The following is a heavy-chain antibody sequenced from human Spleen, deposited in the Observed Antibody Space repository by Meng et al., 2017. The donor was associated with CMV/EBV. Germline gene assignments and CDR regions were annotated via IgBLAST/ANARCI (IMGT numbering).Heavy chain of an antibody. D-gene: IGHD1-26*01. J-gene: IGHJ4*02. V-gene: IGHV5-51*01. CDR1: EYSFTDDW. CDR2: IYPAESDT. CDR3: ARLSGNYYNHLDY. Sequence: KGSEYSFTDDWIGWVRQMPGKGLEWMGIIYPAESDTRYSPYFQGQVTISADTSISTAYLQWNYLRASDTAMYYCARLSGNYYNHLDYWGQGTLVTVSS.